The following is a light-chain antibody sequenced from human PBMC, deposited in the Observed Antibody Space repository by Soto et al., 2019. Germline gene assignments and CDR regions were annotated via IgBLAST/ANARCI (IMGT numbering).Light chain of an antibody. CDR2: EAS. J-gene: IGKJ4*01. Sequence: DIQMTQSTYSLSASVADRVTITCRASQDIGTDLGWYQQKPGKAPERLIYEASVLQSGVPSRFSGSGSGTEFTLTVSSLQPEDFATYYCVQHYSYPLTFGGGTKVDIK. CDR3: VQHYSYPLT. CDR1: QDIGTD. V-gene: IGKV1-17*01.